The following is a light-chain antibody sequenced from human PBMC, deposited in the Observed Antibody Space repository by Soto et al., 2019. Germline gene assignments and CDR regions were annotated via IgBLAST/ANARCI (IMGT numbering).Light chain of an antibody. V-gene: IGLV1-40*01. CDR3: QSYDSSLSGHVG. J-gene: IGLJ2*01. Sequence: QSVLTQPPSVSGTPGQRVTISCTGSSSNLGSIFDVQWYQQLPGTAPRLLIYYNDNRPSGVPDRFSGSKSGTSASLAITGLQADDEADYYCQSYDSSLSGHVGFGGGTKLTVL. CDR2: YND. CDR1: SSNLGSIFD.